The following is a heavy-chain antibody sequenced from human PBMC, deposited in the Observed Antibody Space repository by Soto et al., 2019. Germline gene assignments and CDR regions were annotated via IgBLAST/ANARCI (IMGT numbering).Heavy chain of an antibody. CDR1: GGSISSSNW. CDR2: IYHSGST. D-gene: IGHD3-10*02. CDR3: ASVRGGYYYAMDV. V-gene: IGHV4-4*02. J-gene: IGHJ6*02. Sequence: QVQLQESGPGLVKPSGTLSLTCAASGGSISSSNWWSWVGQPPGKGLGWIGEIYHSGSTNYNPSLKSRVTISVDKSKNQFSLKLSSVTAADTAVYYCASVRGGYYYAMDVWGQGTTVTVSS.